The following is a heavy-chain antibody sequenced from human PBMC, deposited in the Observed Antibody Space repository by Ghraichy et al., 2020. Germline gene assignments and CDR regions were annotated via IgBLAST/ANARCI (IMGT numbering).Heavy chain of an antibody. CDR2: IYYSGST. CDR1: GGSISSGGYS. CDR3: ARDDRRFEGLGRGNYMDV. J-gene: IGHJ6*03. V-gene: IGHV4-30-4*07. D-gene: IGHD3-16*01. Sequence: SETLSLTCTVSGGSISSGGYSWSWIRQPPGKGLEWIGYIYYSGSTYYNPSLKSRVTISVDTSKNQFSLKLSSVTAADTAVYYCARDDRRFEGLGRGNYMDVWGKGTTVTVSS.